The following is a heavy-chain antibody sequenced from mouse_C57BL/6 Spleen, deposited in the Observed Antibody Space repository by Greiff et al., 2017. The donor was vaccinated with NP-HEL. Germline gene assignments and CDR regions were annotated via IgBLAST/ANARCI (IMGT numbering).Heavy chain of an antibody. Sequence: VQLQQPGAELVMPGASVKLSCKASGYTFTSYWMHWVKQRPGQGLEWIGEIDPSDSYTNYNQKFKGKSTLTVDKSSSTAYMQLSSLTSEDSAVYYCARPAGTGWFAYWGQGTLVTVSA. V-gene: IGHV1-69*01. CDR2: IDPSDSYT. J-gene: IGHJ3*01. CDR1: GYTFTSYW. CDR3: ARPAGTGWFAY. D-gene: IGHD4-1*01.